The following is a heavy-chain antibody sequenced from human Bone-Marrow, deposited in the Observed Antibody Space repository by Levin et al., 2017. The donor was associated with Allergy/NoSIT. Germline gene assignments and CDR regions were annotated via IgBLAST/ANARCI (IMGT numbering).Heavy chain of an antibody. CDR2: IYSGGRG. CDR3: AIYGSGTDSSAFDI. V-gene: IGHV3-53*01. Sequence: PGGSLRLSCAASGFTVSSNHMSWVRQAPGKGLEWVSLIYSGGRGYYADSVRGRFTISRDNSKNTLYLQLNSLRAEDTAVYYCAIYGSGTDSSAFDIWGQGKKVPVSS. CDR1: GFTVSSNH. D-gene: IGHD3-10*01. J-gene: IGHJ3*02.